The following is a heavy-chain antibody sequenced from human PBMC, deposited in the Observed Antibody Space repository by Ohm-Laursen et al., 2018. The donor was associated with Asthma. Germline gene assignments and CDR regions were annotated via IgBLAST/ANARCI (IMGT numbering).Heavy chain of an antibody. J-gene: IGHJ6*02. V-gene: IGHV3-23*01. D-gene: IGHD4-23*01. CDR2: ISGSGGST. CDR1: GFTFSSYA. CDR3: AKGCNDYGGAVCFFGYYGMDV. Sequence: SLRLSCAASGFTFSSYAMSWVRQAPGKGLEWVSAISGSGGSTYYADSVKGRFTISRDNSKNTLYLQMNSLRAEDTAVYYCAKGCNDYGGAVCFFGYYGMDVWGQGTTVTVSS.